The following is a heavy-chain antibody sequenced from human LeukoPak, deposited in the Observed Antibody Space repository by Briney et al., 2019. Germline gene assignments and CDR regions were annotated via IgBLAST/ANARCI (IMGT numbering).Heavy chain of an antibody. Sequence: SETLSLTCAVYGGSFSGYYWSWIRQPPGKGLGWIGEINHSGSTNYNPSPKSRVTISVDTSKNQFSLKLSSVTAADTAVYYCARGLIVVVPAAIRKGLDPWGQGTLVTVSS. CDR1: GGSFSGYY. J-gene: IGHJ5*02. V-gene: IGHV4-34*01. D-gene: IGHD2-2*01. CDR3: ARGLIVVVPAAIRKGLDP. CDR2: INHSGST.